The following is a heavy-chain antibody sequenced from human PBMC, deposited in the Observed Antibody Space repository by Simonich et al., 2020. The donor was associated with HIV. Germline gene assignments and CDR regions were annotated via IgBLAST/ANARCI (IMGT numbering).Heavy chain of an antibody. J-gene: IGHJ4*02. CDR3: ATDLTSRDYYGSGSYLDY. CDR2: FDPEDGET. V-gene: IGHV1-24*01. CDR1: GYTLTELS. Sequence: QVQLVQSGAEVKKPGASVTVSCKVSGYTLTELSMHWVRQAPGKGLEWMGGFDPEDGETIYAQKFQGRVTMTEDTSTDTAYMELSSLRSEDTAVYYCATDLTSRDYYGSGSYLDYWGQGTLVTVSS. D-gene: IGHD3-10*01.